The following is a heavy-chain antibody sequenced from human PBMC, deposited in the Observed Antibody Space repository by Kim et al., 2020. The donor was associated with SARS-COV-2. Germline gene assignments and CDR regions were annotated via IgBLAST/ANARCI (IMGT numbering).Heavy chain of an antibody. V-gene: IGHV4-30-2*05. CDR3: ARDYGSYYDSGRRSWFDP. J-gene: IGHJ5*02. Sequence: LKSRVTMSVDTSKNQFSLKLSYVTAADTAVYYCARDYGSYYDSGRRSWFDPWGQGTLVTVSS. D-gene: IGHD3-10*01.